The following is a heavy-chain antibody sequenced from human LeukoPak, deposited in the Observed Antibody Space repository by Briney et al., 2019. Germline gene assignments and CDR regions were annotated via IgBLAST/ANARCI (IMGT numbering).Heavy chain of an antibody. V-gene: IGHV3-23*01. D-gene: IGHD1-26*01. CDR1: GFTFSSYA. J-gene: IGHJ3*02. CDR3: AKIVVGATTWFAFDI. Sequence: GGSLRLSCAASGFTFSSYAMSWVRQAPGKGLKWVSAISGSGGSTYYADSVKGRFTISRDNSKNTLYLQMNSLRAEDTAVYYCAKIVVGATTWFAFDIWGQGTMVTVSS. CDR2: ISGSGGST.